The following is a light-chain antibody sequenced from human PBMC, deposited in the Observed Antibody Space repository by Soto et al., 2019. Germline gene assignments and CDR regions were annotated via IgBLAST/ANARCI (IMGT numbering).Light chain of an antibody. Sequence: QSVLTQPASVSGSPGQSITISCTGTTNDVGGYNYVSWYQQHPGKAPKLLIFEVSSRPSGVSNRFSGSKSGNTASLTISALQAEDDADYFCNSYTGSPSRPYVFGTGPKVTAL. J-gene: IGLJ1*01. CDR3: NSYTGSPSRPYV. V-gene: IGLV2-14*01. CDR2: EVS. CDR1: TNDVGGYNY.